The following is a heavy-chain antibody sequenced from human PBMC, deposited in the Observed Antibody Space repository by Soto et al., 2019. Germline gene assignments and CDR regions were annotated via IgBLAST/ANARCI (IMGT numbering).Heavy chain of an antibody. CDR1: GYTFTSYA. CDR2: INAGNGNT. V-gene: IGHV1-3*01. J-gene: IGHJ4*02. Sequence: ASVKVSCKASGYTFTSYAMHWMRQAPGQRLEWMGWINAGNGNTKYSQKFQGRVTITRDTSASTAYMELSSLRSEDTAVYYCARELHYDFWSGPFDYWGQGTLVTVSS. D-gene: IGHD3-3*01. CDR3: ARELHYDFWSGPFDY.